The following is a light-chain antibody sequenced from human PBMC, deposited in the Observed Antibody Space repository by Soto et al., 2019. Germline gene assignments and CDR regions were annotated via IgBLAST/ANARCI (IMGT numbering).Light chain of an antibody. Sequence: DIQMTQSPSTLSASVGDRVTITCRASQSISNWLAWYQQKPGKAPKLLIYDASSLQSGAPSRFSGSGSGTEFTLSISSLQPDDFATYYCQQYNTYPWTFGQGTKVDIK. CDR1: QSISNW. CDR3: QQYNTYPWT. V-gene: IGKV1-5*01. CDR2: DAS. J-gene: IGKJ1*01.